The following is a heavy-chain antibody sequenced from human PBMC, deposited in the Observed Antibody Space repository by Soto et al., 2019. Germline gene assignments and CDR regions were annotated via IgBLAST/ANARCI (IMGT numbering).Heavy chain of an antibody. Sequence: PGGSPILSSAAAGFTPCIYYNLNCVRQVPGKGLEWVSFISGRGSPIYYADSVRGRFTISRDNAKNSLSLEMNSLRVEGTAVYYCARVRGHSYGYVDYWGQGTLVKVSS. V-gene: IGHV3-48*01. CDR3: ARVRGHSYGYVDY. J-gene: IGHJ4*02. CDR1: GFTPCIYYN. D-gene: IGHD5-18*01. CDR2: ISGRGSPI.